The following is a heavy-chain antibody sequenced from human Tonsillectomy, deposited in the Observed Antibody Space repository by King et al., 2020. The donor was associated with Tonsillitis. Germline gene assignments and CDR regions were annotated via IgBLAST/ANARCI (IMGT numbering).Heavy chain of an antibody. CDR3: ARDRGGIENGMDV. CDR1: GYSISSGYY. CDR2: IYHSGST. J-gene: IGHJ6*02. Sequence: VQLQESGPGLVKPSETLSLTCAVSGYSISSGYYWGWIRQPPGKGLEWIGSIYHSGSTYYNPSLKSRVTISVDTSKNHFSLKLSSVTAADTAVYYCARDRGGIENGMDVWGQGTSVTASS. D-gene: IGHD3-10*01. V-gene: IGHV4-38-2*02.